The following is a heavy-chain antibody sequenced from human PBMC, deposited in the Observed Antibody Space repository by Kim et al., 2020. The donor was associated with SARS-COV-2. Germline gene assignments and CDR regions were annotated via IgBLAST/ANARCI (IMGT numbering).Heavy chain of an antibody. V-gene: IGHV4-59*13. CDR3: ARDTAMVSGYGMDV. CDR1: GGSISSYY. D-gene: IGHD5-18*01. CDR2: IYYSGST. Sequence: SETLSLTCTVSGGSISSYYWSWIRQPPGKGLEWIGYIYYSGSTNYNPSLKSRVTISVDTSKNQFSLKLSSVTAADTAVYYCARDTAMVSGYGMDVWGQGTTVTVSS. J-gene: IGHJ6*02.